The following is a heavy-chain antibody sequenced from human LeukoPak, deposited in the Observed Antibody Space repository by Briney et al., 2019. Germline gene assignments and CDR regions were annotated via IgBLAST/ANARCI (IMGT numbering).Heavy chain of an antibody. Sequence: GRSLRLSCAASGFTFSSYAMHWVRQAPGKGLEWVAVISYDGSNKYYADSVKGRFTISRDNSKNTLYLQMNSLRAEDTAVYYCARDLGGDAFDIWGQGTMVTVSS. D-gene: IGHD3-16*01. J-gene: IGHJ3*02. V-gene: IGHV3-30-3*01. CDR2: ISYDGSNK. CDR1: GFTFSSYA. CDR3: ARDLGGDAFDI.